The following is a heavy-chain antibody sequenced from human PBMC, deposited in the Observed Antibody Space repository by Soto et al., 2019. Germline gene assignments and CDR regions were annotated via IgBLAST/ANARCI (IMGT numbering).Heavy chain of an antibody. CDR2: MSAFTGKA. Sequence: ASVKVSCKASGYTFISYGISWVRQAPGRGLEWVGWMSAFTGKADYAQIFQDRVTMTTDTSTSTAYMELRSLRSDDTAVYYCARDQRDYGSGYYYSDSWGQGTLVTVSS. CDR1: GYTFISYG. J-gene: IGHJ1*01. V-gene: IGHV1-18*04. D-gene: IGHD4-17*01. CDR3: ARDQRDYGSGYYYSDS.